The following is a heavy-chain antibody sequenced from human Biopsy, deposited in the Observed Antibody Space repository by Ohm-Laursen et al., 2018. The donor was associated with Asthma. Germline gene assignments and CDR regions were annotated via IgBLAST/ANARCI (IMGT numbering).Heavy chain of an antibody. CDR1: GFSIFTYG. CDR3: ARGDSSNWSHYYFDY. V-gene: IGHV3-23*01. Sequence: SLRLSCAASGFSIFTYGMSWVRQAPGKGLEWVLDISGSGGTTYYADSVKGRFTISRDTSTNTLYVQMNSLRAEDTAVYYCARGDSSNWSHYYFDYWGQGTLVTVSS. CDR2: ISGSGGTT. D-gene: IGHD3-22*01. J-gene: IGHJ4*02.